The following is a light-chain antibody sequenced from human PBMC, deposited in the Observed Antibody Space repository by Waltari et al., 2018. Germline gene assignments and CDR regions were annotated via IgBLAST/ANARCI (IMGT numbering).Light chain of an antibody. CDR1: QSISSY. J-gene: IGKJ1*01. V-gene: IGKV1-39*01. CDR2: AAS. CDR3: QQSYSTPRT. Sequence: DIQMTQSPSSLSASVGDRVTITGRASQSISSYLNWYQQKPGKSAKLLIYAASSLQSGVPSRFSGSGSGTDFTLTISSLQPEDFATYYCQQSYSTPRTFGQGTKVEIK.